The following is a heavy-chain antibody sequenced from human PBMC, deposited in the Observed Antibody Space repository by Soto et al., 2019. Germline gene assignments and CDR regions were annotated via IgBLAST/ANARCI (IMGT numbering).Heavy chain of an antibody. CDR3: ASVLRYAN. CDR1: GFTFSSYA. Sequence: QVQLVESGGGVVQPGRSLRLSCAASGFTFSSYAMHWVRQAPGKGLEWVAVISYDGSNKYYADSVKGRFTISRDNSKNTVYLQMNSLRAEDTAVYYCASVLRYANWGQGTLVTVSS. V-gene: IGHV3-30-3*01. D-gene: IGHD3-9*01. CDR2: ISYDGSNK. J-gene: IGHJ4*02.